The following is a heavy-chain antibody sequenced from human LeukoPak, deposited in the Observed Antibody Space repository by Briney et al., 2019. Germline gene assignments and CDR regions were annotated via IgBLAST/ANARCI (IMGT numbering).Heavy chain of an antibody. CDR3: ARRVFHDY. D-gene: IGHD6-13*01. J-gene: IGHJ4*02. Sequence: PSETLSLICAVSVYSISSGYYWGWIRQPPGKGLEWIGSIYHSGSTYYNPSRKIRVTISVDTSKNQFSLKWSSVTAADTAVYYCARRVFHDYWGQGTLVTVSS. CDR1: VYSISSGYY. V-gene: IGHV4-38-2*01. CDR2: IYHSGST.